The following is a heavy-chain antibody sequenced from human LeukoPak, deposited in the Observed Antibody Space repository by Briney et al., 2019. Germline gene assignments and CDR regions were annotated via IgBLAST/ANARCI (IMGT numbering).Heavy chain of an antibody. V-gene: IGHV4-4*07. CDR3: ARETGSSRWFDP. D-gene: IGHD1-26*01. J-gene: IGHJ5*02. CDR2: IYTSGST. CDR1: GGSNSSYY. Sequence: SETLSLTCTVSGGSNSSYYWSWIRQAAGKGLEWIGRIYTSGSTNYNPSLKSRVTMSVDMSKNQFSLNLISVTAADTAVYYCARETGSSRWFDPWGQGTLVTVSS.